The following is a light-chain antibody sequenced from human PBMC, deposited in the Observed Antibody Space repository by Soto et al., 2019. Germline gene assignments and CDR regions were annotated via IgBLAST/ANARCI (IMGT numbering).Light chain of an antibody. V-gene: IGKV1-39*01. CDR3: QQSYTTASIT. CDR2: ASS. Sequence: DIQMTQSPSSLSASVGARVTITCRASQSISRNLNWYQHKPGKAPKLLIYASSSLQNGVPSRFSGGGSGTEFTLIISSLQPEDFVTYYCQQSYTTASITFGQGTRLEIK. CDR1: QSISRN. J-gene: IGKJ5*01.